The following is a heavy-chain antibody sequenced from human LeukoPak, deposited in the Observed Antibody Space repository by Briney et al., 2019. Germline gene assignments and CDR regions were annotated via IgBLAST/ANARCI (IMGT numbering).Heavy chain of an antibody. CDR1: GDSISSGDYL. Sequence: PSQTLSLTCTVSGDSISSGDYLWNWIRQPPGKGLEWIGYIHYSGNNNYNPSLKSRVTLSVDTSKNQLSLKLNSVTAADTAVYYCAREAYSYEILTGCQRSNCFDPWGQGILVTVSS. CDR2: IHYSGNN. D-gene: IGHD3-9*01. V-gene: IGHV4-30-4*01. J-gene: IGHJ5*02. CDR3: AREAYSYEILTGCQRSNCFDP.